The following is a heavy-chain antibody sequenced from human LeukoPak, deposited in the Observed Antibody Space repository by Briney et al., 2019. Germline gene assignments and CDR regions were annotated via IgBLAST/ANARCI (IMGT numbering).Heavy chain of an antibody. D-gene: IGHD6-13*01. J-gene: IGHJ1*01. V-gene: IGHV7-4-1*02. CDR1: GYTFTSYA. CDR2: INTNTGNP. Sequence: ASVKVSCKASGYTFTSYAMNWVRQAPGQGLGWMGWINTNTGNPTYAQGFTGRFVFSLDTSVSTAYLQISSLKAEDTAVYYCASIPPQPGIAAAGTEYFQHWGQGTLVTVSS. CDR3: ASIPPQPGIAAAGTEYFQH.